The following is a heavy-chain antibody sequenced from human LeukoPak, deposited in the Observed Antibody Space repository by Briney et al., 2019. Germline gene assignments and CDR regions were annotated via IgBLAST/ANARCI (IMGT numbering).Heavy chain of an antibody. V-gene: IGHV3-30*01. Sequence: GGSLRLSCAASGFTFSSYAMHWVRQAPGKGLEWLAVISYDGSNKYYADSVKGRFTISRDNSKDTLYLQMNSLRAEDTAVYYCARDKLRYYDSSGYWIPTYYFDYWGQGTLVTVSS. J-gene: IGHJ4*02. CDR1: GFTFSSYA. D-gene: IGHD3-22*01. CDR2: ISYDGSNK. CDR3: ARDKLRYYDSSGYWIPTYYFDY.